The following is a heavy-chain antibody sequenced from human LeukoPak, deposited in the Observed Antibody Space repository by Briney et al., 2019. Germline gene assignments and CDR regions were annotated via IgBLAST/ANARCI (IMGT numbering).Heavy chain of an antibody. CDR1: GFTVSSND. CDR3: ARGPRGFDP. V-gene: IGHV3-53*01. CDR2: IYSGGRT. Sequence: GGSLRLSCEASGFTVSSNDMSWVRQAPGKGLEWVSVIYSGGRTDYAASVKGRFTVSRDNSKNTLYLHMNSLRAEDTAVYYCARGPRGFDPWGQGTQVTVSS. J-gene: IGHJ5*02.